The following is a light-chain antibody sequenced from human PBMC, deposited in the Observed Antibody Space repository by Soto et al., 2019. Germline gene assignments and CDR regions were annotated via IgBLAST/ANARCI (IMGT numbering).Light chain of an antibody. CDR1: SSDVGGYNY. CDR3: SSYTSSSTVV. Sequence: QSALTQPASVSGSPGQSITISCTGTSSDVGGYNYVSWYQQHPGKAPKLMIYEVSNQPSGVSNRFSGYKSGNTASLTISGLQAEDEADYYCSSYTSSSTVVFGGGTKLTVL. J-gene: IGLJ2*01. V-gene: IGLV2-14*01. CDR2: EVS.